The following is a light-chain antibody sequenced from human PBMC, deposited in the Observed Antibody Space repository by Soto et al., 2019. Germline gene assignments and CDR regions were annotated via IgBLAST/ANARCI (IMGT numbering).Light chain of an antibody. CDR3: QKYSTAPFT. CDR2: AAS. V-gene: IGKV1-27*01. Sequence: DIQMTQSPSSLSASVGDRVTITCRASQGISNYVAWYQQTPGKPPKLLIYAASTLQSGVPSRFSGSGSGTDFTLTTSSLQPEDVATYYCQKYSTAPFTFGPGTKVDIK. J-gene: IGKJ3*01. CDR1: QGISNY.